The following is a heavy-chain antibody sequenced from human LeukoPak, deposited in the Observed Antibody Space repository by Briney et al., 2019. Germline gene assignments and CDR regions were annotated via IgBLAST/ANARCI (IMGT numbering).Heavy chain of an antibody. Sequence: PGGSLRLSCAASGFTFDDYGMSWVRQAPGKGLEWVSGINWNGGSTGYADSVKGRFTTSRDNAKNSVFLQMSSLRPEDTAVYYCAKGEYHQDGIGENRFDNWGQGALVTVSS. D-gene: IGHD5-24*01. V-gene: IGHV3-20*04. J-gene: IGHJ4*02. CDR2: INWNGGST. CDR1: GFTFDDYG. CDR3: AKGEYHQDGIGENRFDN.